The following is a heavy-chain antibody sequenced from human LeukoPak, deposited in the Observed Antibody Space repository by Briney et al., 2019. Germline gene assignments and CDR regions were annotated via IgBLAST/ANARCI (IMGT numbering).Heavy chain of an antibody. CDR1: GGTFSSYA. D-gene: IGHD2-2*02. J-gene: IGHJ6*03. Sequence: SVKVSCKASGGTFSSYAISWVRQAPGQGLEWMGGIIPIFGTANYAQKLQGRVTITTDESTSTAYMELSSLRSEDTAVYYCARGYCSSTSCYNYYYYYKDVWGKGTTVTVSS. CDR3: ARGYCSSTSCYNYYYYYKDV. V-gene: IGHV1-69*05. CDR2: IIPIFGTA.